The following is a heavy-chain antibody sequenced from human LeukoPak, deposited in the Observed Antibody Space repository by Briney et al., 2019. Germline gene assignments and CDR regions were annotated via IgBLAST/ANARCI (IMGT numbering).Heavy chain of an antibody. CDR2: INHSGST. CDR3: ARGLTTVTTFRSYPLLY. CDR1: GGSFSGYY. J-gene: IGHJ4*02. D-gene: IGHD4-17*01. V-gene: IGHV4-34*01. Sequence: PSETLSLTCAVYGGSFSGYYWSWIRQPPGKGLEWIGEINHSGSTNYNPSLKSRVTISVDTSKNQFSLKLSSVTAADTAVYYCARGLTTVTTFRSYPLLYWGQGTLVTVSS.